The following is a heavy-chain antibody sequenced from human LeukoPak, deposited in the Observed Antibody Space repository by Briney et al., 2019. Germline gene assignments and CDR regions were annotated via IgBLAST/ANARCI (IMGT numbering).Heavy chain of an antibody. D-gene: IGHD3-22*01. CDR2: ITTSGGSP. Sequence: GGSLRLSCAASGFTFSSYAMSWVRQAPGKGLEWVSSITTSGGSPSYADSVRCRFTISRDNSKNTLYLQMNSLRAEDTALYYCVCYDNAAEYFHYWGQGTLVTVSS. CDR1: GFTFSSYA. J-gene: IGHJ1*01. CDR3: VCYDNAAEYFHY. V-gene: IGHV3-23*01.